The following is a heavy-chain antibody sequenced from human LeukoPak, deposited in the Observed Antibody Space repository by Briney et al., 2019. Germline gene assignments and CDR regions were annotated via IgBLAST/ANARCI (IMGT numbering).Heavy chain of an antibody. Sequence: MSSQTLSLTCAVSGGSSRSCDYFWSWIRQPPGKDLEWIGHIHYSGNTYYNPSLKSRVTISVDTSKNQFSLKMSSVTAADTAVYYCARENNDYGGKKAFDYWGQGTLVTVSS. CDR1: GGSSRSCDYF. J-gene: IGHJ4*02. D-gene: IGHD4-23*01. CDR3: ARENNDYGGKKAFDY. V-gene: IGHV4-30-4*01. CDR2: IHYSGNT.